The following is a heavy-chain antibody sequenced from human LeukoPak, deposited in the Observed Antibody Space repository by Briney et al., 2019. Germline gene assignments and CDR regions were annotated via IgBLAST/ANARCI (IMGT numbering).Heavy chain of an antibody. J-gene: IGHJ4*02. CDR3: ARESGSGSDYFDY. CDR2: INAGNGNT. CDR1: GYTFTSYA. D-gene: IGHD3-10*01. Sequence: ASVKVSGKASGYTFTSYAMHWLRHAPGQRLEWMGWINAGNGNTKYSQKFQGIVTISRDTSASTAYMELSSLRSEDTAVYYCARESGSGSDYFDYWGQGTLVTVSS. V-gene: IGHV1-3*01.